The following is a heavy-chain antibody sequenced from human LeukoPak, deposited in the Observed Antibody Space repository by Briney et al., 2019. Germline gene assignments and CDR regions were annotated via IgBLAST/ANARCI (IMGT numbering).Heavy chain of an antibody. CDR1: GFTFSRSA. CDR3: ATRPTVGGTTPTFDH. V-gene: IGHV3-23*01. D-gene: IGHD1-26*01. J-gene: IGHJ4*02. CDR2: ISGSGGST. Sequence: GGSLRLSCAASGFTFSRSAMSWVRQAPGKGLEWVSAISGSGGSTYYADSVKGRFAISRDNAKNTLYLQMNTLRAEDTAIYSCATRPTVGGTTPTFDHWGQGTPVTVSS.